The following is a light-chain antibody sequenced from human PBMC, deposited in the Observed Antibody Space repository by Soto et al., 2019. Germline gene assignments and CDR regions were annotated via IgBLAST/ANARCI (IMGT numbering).Light chain of an antibody. CDR3: SSYTSSSTLV. CDR1: SSDVGGYNY. J-gene: IGLJ1*01. CDR2: EVS. V-gene: IGLV2-14*01. Sequence: QSALTQPASVSGSPGQAITISCTGTSSDVGGYNYVSWYQQHPGKAPQLRIYEVSNRPSGVSNRFSGSKSGNTASLTISGLQAEDEADYYCSSYTSSSTLVVGTGTKLTVL.